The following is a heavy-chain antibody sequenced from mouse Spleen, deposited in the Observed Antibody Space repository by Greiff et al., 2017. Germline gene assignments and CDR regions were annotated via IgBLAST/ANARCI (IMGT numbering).Heavy chain of an antibody. CDR1: GFSLTNYA. D-gene: IGHD2-2*01. V-gene: IGHV2-4-1*01. CDR3: ARIYYGYDGGFAY. Sequence: VMLVESGPGLVAPSQSLSITCTVSGFSLTNYAVHWVRQSPGKGLEWLGVIWSDGSTDYNAAFISRLSISKDNSKSQVFFKMNSLQADDTAIYYCARIYYGYDGGFAYWGQGTLVTVSA. CDR2: IWSDGST. J-gene: IGHJ3*01.